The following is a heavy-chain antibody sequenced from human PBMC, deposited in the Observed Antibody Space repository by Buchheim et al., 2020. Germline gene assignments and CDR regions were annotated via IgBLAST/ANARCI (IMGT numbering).Heavy chain of an antibody. CDR2: IYSSGST. J-gene: IGHJ4*02. V-gene: IGHV4-39*01. Sequence: QVQLQQWGAGLLKPSETLSLTCSVSGGSISAPASYWGWIRQTPGRGLEWIGSIYSSGSTHYNPSLKSRVTISVDPSKNQFSLRLSSVTAADTALYYCARHPPSLTYDILTEPFDYWGQGTL. CDR1: GGSISAPASY. CDR3: ARHPPSLTYDILTEPFDY. D-gene: IGHD3-9*01.